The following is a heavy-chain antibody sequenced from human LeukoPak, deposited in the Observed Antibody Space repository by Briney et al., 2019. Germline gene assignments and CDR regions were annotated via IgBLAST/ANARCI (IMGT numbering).Heavy chain of an antibody. CDR3: AKGTAVAFDY. CDR2: ISYNGSDK. J-gene: IGHJ4*02. CDR1: GFTFSNYG. D-gene: IGHD5-18*01. V-gene: IGHV3-30*18. Sequence: GGSLRLSCAASGFTFSNYGMHWVRQAPGKGLEWVAVISYNGSDKYYADSVKGRFTISRDNSKNTLYLQMNGLRAEDTAVYYCAKGTAVAFDYWGQGTLVTVS.